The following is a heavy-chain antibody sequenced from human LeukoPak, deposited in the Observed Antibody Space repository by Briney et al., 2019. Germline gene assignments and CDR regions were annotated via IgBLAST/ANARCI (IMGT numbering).Heavy chain of an antibody. D-gene: IGHD3-22*01. J-gene: IGHJ4*02. Sequence: PSETLSLTCTVSGGSISSYYWSWIRQPAGKGLEWIGRIYTSGSTNYNPSLKSRVTISVDTSKNQFSLKLSSVTAADTAVYYSYYYDSSGYSVYWGQGTLVTVSS. CDR1: GGSISSYY. V-gene: IGHV4-4*07. CDR3: YYYDSSGYSVY. CDR2: IYTSGST.